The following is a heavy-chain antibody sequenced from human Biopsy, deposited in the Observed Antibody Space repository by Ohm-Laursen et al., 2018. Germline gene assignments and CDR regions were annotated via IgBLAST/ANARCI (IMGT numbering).Heavy chain of an antibody. CDR3: AKEVFSAVGTSGFDP. CDR2: ISGSGGRT. J-gene: IGHJ5*02. D-gene: IGHD1/OR15-1a*01. V-gene: IGHV3-23*01. Sequence: SLRLSCTAPGFTFSNYAMSWVRQAPGKGLEWVSGISGSGGRTYCAESMKGRFTISRDNSKKTVYLQMKSLRAEDTAVYYCAKEVFSAVGTSGFDPWGQGTLVTVSS. CDR1: GFTFSNYA.